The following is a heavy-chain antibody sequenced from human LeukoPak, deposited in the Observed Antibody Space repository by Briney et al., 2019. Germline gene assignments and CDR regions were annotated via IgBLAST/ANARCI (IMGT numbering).Heavy chain of an antibody. J-gene: IGHJ4*02. Sequence: SETLSLTCTVSGGSISSYYWSWIRQPPGKGLEWIGYIYYSGSTNYNPSLKSRVTISVDTSKNQLSLKLSSVAAADTAVYYCARDGYSRTWYYFDNWGQGTLVTVSS. CDR3: ARDGYSRTWYYFDN. CDR2: IYYSGST. CDR1: GGSISSYY. V-gene: IGHV4-59*01. D-gene: IGHD6-13*01.